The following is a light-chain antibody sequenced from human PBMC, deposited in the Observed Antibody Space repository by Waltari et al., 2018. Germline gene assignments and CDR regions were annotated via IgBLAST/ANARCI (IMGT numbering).Light chain of an antibody. Sequence: QSALTQPASVSGSPGQSITIPCTGTSSDVGSHNLVFWYQQHPGKAPKLMIYEVSKRRSGVSNRFSGSKPGNTASVTIAGLQAEDEAEYCCCSYAGSSSRVFGGGTKLTVL. J-gene: IGLJ3*02. CDR1: SSDVGSHNL. CDR2: EVS. CDR3: CSYAGSSSRV. V-gene: IGLV2-23*02.